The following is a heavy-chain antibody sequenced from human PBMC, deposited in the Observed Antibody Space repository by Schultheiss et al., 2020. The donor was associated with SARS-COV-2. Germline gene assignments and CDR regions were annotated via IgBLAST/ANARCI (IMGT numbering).Heavy chain of an antibody. D-gene: IGHD6-19*01. CDR3: ARSGWYYYYFDY. Sequence: GGSLRLSCSASGFTFSSYAMSWVRQAPGKGLEWVSSISSSSSYIYYADSVKGRFTISRDNSKNTLYLQMNSLRAEDTAVYYCARSGWYYYYFDYWGQGTLVTVSS. J-gene: IGHJ4*02. CDR1: GFTFSSYA. CDR2: ISSSSSYI. V-gene: IGHV3-23*01.